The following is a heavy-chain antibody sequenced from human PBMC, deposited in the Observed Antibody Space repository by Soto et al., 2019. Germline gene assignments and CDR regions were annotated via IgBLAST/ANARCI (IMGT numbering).Heavy chain of an antibody. CDR2: IIPILGIA. Sequence: SVKVSCKASAGTFSSYTISWVRQAPGQGLEWMGRIIPILGIANYAQKFQGRVTITADKSTSTAYMELSSLRSEDTAVYYCATSIVVVVAAAHPGAWLDPWGQGTLVTVSS. J-gene: IGHJ5*02. CDR3: ATSIVVVVAAAHPGAWLDP. CDR1: AGTFSSYT. V-gene: IGHV1-69*02. D-gene: IGHD2-15*01.